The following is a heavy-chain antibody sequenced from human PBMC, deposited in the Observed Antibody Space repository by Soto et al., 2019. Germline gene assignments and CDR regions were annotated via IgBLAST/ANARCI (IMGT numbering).Heavy chain of an antibody. J-gene: IGHJ4*02. V-gene: IGHV3-9*01. Sequence: PGGSLRLSCAASGFTFDDYAMHWVRQAPGKGLEWVSGISWNSGSIGYADSVKGRFTISRDNAKNSLYLQMNSLRAEDTALYYCAKATPRTQGTLDYWGQGTLVTVSS. CDR1: GFTFDDYA. D-gene: IGHD3-10*01. CDR2: ISWNSGSI. CDR3: AKATPRTQGTLDY.